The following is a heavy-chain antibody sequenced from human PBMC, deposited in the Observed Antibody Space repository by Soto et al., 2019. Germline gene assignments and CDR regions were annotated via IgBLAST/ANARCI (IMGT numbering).Heavy chain of an antibody. CDR2: IIPIFGTA. V-gene: IGHV1-69*06. D-gene: IGHD6-13*01. CDR3: ARGPQAAAETALCY. J-gene: IGHJ4*02. CDR1: GGTFSGYA. Sequence: SVKVSCKASGGTFSGYAISWVRQAPGQGLEWMGGIIPIFGTANYAQKFQGRVTITADKSTSTAYMELSSLRSEDTAVYYCARGPQAAAETALCYWGQGTQVTVSS.